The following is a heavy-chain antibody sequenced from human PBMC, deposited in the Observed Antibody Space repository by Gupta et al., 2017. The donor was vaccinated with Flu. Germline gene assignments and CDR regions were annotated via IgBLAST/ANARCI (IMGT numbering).Heavy chain of an antibody. CDR2: INHSGST. CDR3: ARGDAVIAAADS. D-gene: IGHD6-13*01. CDR1: GGSFSGYY. J-gene: IGHJ4*02. Sequence: QVQLQQWGAGLLKPSETLSLTCAVYGGSFSGYYWSWIRQPPGKGLEWIGEINHSGSTNYNPSLKSRVTISVDTSKNQFSLKPSSVTAADTAVYYCARGDAVIAAADSWGQGTLVTVSS. V-gene: IGHV4-34*01.